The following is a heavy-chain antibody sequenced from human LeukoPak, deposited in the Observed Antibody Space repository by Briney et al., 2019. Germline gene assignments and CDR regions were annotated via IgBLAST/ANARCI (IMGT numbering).Heavy chain of an antibody. CDR2: FSGSGGST. Sequence: GGSLRLSCAASGFIFSNYAMSWVRQAPGKGLQWVSAFSGSGGSTYYADSVKGRFTISRDNSKNTLYLQMNSLRVEDTAVYYCAKSWNYYDSSGDDALDIWGQGTMVTVSS. CDR1: GFIFSNYA. J-gene: IGHJ3*02. D-gene: IGHD3-22*01. V-gene: IGHV3-23*01. CDR3: AKSWNYYDSSGDDALDI.